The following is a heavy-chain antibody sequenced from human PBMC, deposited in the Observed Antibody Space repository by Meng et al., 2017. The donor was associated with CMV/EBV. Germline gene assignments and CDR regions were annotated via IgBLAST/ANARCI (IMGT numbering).Heavy chain of an antibody. CDR1: GASIKNYN. V-gene: IGHV4-4*07. J-gene: IGHJ4*02. CDR2: IQVIGHT. CDR3: AGSRPGGGACNY. D-gene: IGHD3-16*01. Sequence: QVQIQELGPGPVKPSGTLSLTCIVSGASIKNYNWNWVRQPAGQGLEWIGLIQVIGHTVYNPSLKSRVTVSLDASKGQFSLTLNSVTAADTATYYCAGSRPGGGACNYWGQGILVTVSS.